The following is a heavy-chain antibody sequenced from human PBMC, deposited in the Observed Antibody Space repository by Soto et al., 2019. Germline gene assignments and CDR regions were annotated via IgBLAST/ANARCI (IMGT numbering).Heavy chain of an antibody. CDR2: IFYSGST. CDR3: ARSLPYRGFDN. V-gene: IGHV4-59*13. J-gene: IGHJ3*02. CDR1: GGCISSYD. D-gene: IGHD5-12*01. Sequence: SETRSLTCTVSGGCISSYDWSWSRQPPGKGLEWIGYIFYSGSTQYKPSLKSRVTMAVDTSKNQFSLKLSSVTAADTAVYYCARSLPYRGFDNWGQGTMVT.